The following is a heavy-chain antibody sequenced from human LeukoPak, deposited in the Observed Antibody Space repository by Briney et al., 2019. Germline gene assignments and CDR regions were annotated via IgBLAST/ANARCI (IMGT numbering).Heavy chain of an antibody. CDR2: INPNSGGT. V-gene: IGHV1-2*02. D-gene: IGHD2-2*01. CDR1: GYTFTGYY. Sequence: ASVKVSCKASGYTFTGYYMHWVRQAPGQGLEWMGWINPNSGGTNYAQKFQGRVTMTRDTSISTAYMELSRLRSDDTAVYYCARGIVVVPAAMLGYYYYYYMDVWGKGTTVTVSS. J-gene: IGHJ6*03. CDR3: ARGIVVVPAAMLGYYYYYYMDV.